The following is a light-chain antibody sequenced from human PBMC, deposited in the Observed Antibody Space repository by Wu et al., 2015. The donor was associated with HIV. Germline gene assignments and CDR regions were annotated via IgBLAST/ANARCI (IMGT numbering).Light chain of an antibody. CDR2: TAS. Sequence: DIQMTQSPSSLSASVGDRVTITCRASQSIITYLNWYQQKPGKAPKLLIFTASSLQSGVPSRFSGSGSGTDLTLTISSLQPEDFATYFCQQSYSIPRSFGRGDQAGDQT. CDR3: QQSYSIPRS. V-gene: IGKV1-39*01. CDR1: QSIITY. J-gene: IGKJ2*03.